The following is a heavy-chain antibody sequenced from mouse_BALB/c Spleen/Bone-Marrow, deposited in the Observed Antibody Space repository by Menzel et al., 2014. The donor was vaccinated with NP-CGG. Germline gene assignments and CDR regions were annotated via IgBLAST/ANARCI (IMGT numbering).Heavy chain of an antibody. CDR2: ISRGSSTI. J-gene: IGHJ1*01. Sequence: EVQGVESGGGLVQPGGSRKLSCAASGFTFSGFGMHWVRQAPEKGLEWVAYISRGSSTIYYADTVKGRFTISRDNPKNTLFLQMTSLRSEDTAMYYCARSGITTGSYWYFDIWGAGTTVTVPS. D-gene: IGHD1-1*01. CDR3: ARSGITTGSYWYFDI. V-gene: IGHV5-17*02. CDR1: GFTFSGFG.